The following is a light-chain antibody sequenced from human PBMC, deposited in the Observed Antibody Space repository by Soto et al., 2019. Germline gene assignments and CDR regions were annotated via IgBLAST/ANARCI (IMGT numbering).Light chain of an antibody. J-gene: IGKJ3*01. CDR3: QQVNTYT. Sequence: DIQLTQSPSFLSASVGDRVTITCRASLGISTYLAWYQQKPGKAPNLLIYAASNFKSGVPSRFSGSGSGTEFTLTISSLQPEDFATSYCQQVNTYTFGPGTKVDIK. V-gene: IGKV1-9*01. CDR1: LGISTY. CDR2: AAS.